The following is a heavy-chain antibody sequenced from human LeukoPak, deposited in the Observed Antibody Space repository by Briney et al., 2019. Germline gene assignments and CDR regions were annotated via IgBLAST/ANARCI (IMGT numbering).Heavy chain of an antibody. V-gene: IGHV4-34*01. D-gene: IGHD2-15*01. CDR2: INHSGST. Sequence: SETLSLTCAVYGGSFSGYYWSWIRQPPGKGLERIGEINHSGSTNYNPSLKRRVTISVDTSTNQFSLKLSSVTAADTAVYYCARGSVYCSGGSCYGTPYYYYYMDVWGKGTTVTVSS. CDR1: GGSFSGYY. CDR3: ARGSVYCSGGSCYGTPYYYYYMDV. J-gene: IGHJ6*03.